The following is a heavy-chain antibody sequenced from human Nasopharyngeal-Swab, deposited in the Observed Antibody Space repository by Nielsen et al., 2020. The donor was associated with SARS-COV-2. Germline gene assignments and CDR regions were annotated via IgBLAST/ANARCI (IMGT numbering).Heavy chain of an antibody. V-gene: IGHV1-69*13. CDR1: GGTFSSYA. CDR3: ARGSTVVTPVDY. CDR2: IIPIFGTA. Sequence: ASVKVSCKASGGTFSSYAISWVRQAPGQGPEWMGGIIPIFGTANCAQKFQGRVTITADESTSTAYMELSSLRSEDTAVYYCARGSTVVTPVDYWGQGTLVTVSS. D-gene: IGHD4-23*01. J-gene: IGHJ4*02.